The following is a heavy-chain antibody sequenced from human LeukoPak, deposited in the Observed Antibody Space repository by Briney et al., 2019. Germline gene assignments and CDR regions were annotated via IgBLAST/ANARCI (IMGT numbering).Heavy chain of an antibody. CDR2: IFPSGSA. Sequence: SETLSLTCTVSGGSISSYYWSWIRQSPVKGLEWIGYIFPSGSAFYNPSLESRVTISLDTSENQFSLTLSSVTAADTAVYYCARRNHYFHYMDVWGKGTTVTVSS. J-gene: IGHJ6*03. CDR1: GGSISSYY. CDR3: ARRNHYFHYMDV. V-gene: IGHV4-4*09.